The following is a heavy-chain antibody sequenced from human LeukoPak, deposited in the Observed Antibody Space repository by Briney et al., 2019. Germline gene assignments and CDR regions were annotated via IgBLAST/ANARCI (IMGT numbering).Heavy chain of an antibody. J-gene: IGHJ3*02. V-gene: IGHV3-23*01. Sequence: PGGSLRLSCAASGFTFSSYAMSWVRQAPGKGLEWVSAISGSGGGTYYADSVKGRFTISRDSSKNTLYLQMNSLRAEDTAVYYCTREGVYSPDPTSYHRLPFDIWGKGTLVIVSS. CDR3: TREGVYSPDPTSYHRLPFDI. CDR1: GFTFSSYA. CDR2: ISGSGGGT. D-gene: IGHD3-16*02.